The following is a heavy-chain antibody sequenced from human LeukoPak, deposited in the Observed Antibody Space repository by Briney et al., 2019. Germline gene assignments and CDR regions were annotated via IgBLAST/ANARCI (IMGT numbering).Heavy chain of an antibody. CDR1: GFTFSDYY. Sequence: PGGSLRLSCAASGFTFSDYYMSWIRQAPGKGLEWVSYITSGSGDTKYADSVKGRFTISRDNAKNSLYLQMDSLRAEDSAVYYRARDLLGDYYFFGMDVWGQGTTVTVSS. CDR2: ITSGSGDT. CDR3: ARDLLGDYYFFGMDV. D-gene: IGHD2-15*01. J-gene: IGHJ6*02. V-gene: IGHV3-11*05.